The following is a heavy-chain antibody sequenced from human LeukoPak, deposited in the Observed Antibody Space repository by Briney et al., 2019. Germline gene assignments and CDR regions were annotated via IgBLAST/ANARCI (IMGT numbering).Heavy chain of an antibody. Sequence: SETLSLTCAVYGGSFSGYYWSWIRQPPGKGLEWIGEINHSGSTNYNPTLKSRVTISVDTSKNQFSLKLSSVTAADTAVYYCARPYDFWSGFDYWGQGTLVTVSS. V-gene: IGHV4-34*01. CDR1: GGSFSGYY. J-gene: IGHJ4*02. CDR2: INHSGST. CDR3: ARPYDFWSGFDY. D-gene: IGHD3-3*01.